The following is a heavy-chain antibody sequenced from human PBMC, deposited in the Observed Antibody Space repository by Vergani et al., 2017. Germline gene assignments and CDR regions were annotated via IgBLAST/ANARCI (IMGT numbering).Heavy chain of an antibody. CDR1: GFTFSHYS. CDR3: VRDRPLEFDRDY. J-gene: IGHJ4*02. Sequence: EVQMVESGGGLVKPGGSLRLSCVASGFTFSHYSMNWVRQAPGKGLEWVSSISGNNDDVYYADSVVGRFTISRDNSKRMVYLQMNNLRPDDTALYYCVRDRPLEFDRDYWGQGTLVTVSS. CDR2: ISGNNDDV. V-gene: IGHV3-21*01. D-gene: IGHD1-1*01.